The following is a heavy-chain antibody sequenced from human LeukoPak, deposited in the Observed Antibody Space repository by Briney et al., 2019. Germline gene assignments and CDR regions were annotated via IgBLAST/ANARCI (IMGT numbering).Heavy chain of an antibody. CDR1: GGSISSSNW. V-gene: IGHV4-4*02. CDR3: ASEGHRVAALDAFDI. D-gene: IGHD2-15*01. J-gene: IGHJ3*02. CDR2: IYHSGST. Sequence: SETLSLTCAVSGGSISSSNWWSWVRQPPGKGLEWIGEIYHSGSTNYNPSLKSRVTISVDKSKNQFSLKLSSVTAADTAVYYCASEGHRVAALDAFDIWGQGTMVTVSS.